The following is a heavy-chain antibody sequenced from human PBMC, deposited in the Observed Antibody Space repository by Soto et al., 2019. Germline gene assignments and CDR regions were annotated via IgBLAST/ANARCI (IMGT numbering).Heavy chain of an antibody. V-gene: IGHV4-30-2*01. J-gene: IGHJ4*02. D-gene: IGHD4-17*01. CDR1: GGSISSGGYS. Sequence: SETLSLTCAVSGGSISSGGYSWILIRQPPGKGLEWIGYIYHSGSTYYNPSLKSRVTISVDRSKNQFSLKLSSVTAADTAVYYCARSRTTVTSYDEWGQGTLVSVSS. CDR2: IYHSGST. CDR3: ARSRTTVTSYDE.